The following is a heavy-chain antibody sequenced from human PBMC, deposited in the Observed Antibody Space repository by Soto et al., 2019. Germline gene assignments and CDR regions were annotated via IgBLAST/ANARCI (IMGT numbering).Heavy chain of an antibody. CDR1: GFTFSSYG. Sequence: PGGSLRLSCAASGFTFSSYGMHWVRQAPGKGLEWVAVIWYDGSNKYYADSVKGRFTISRDNSKNTLYPQMNSLRAEDTAVYYCARDKYYDSSGYHDYWGQGTLVTVSS. J-gene: IGHJ4*02. V-gene: IGHV3-33*01. D-gene: IGHD3-22*01. CDR2: IWYDGSNK. CDR3: ARDKYYDSSGYHDY.